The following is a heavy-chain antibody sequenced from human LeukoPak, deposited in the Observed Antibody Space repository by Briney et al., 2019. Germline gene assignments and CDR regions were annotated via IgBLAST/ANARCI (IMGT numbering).Heavy chain of an antibody. CDR1: GFTFSSYW. V-gene: IGHV3-74*01. Sequence: GGSLRLSCAASGFTFSSYWMHWVRQAPGKGLVWVSRINSDGSSTNYADSVKGRFTISRDNSKNTLYLQMGSLRAEDMAVYYCARFDDYGLYWGQGTLVTVSS. J-gene: IGHJ4*02. CDR2: INSDGSST. CDR3: ARFDDYGLY. D-gene: IGHD4-17*01.